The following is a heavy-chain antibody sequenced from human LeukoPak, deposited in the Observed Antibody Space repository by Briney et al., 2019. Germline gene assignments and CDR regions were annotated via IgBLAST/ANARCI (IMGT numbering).Heavy chain of an antibody. Sequence: SQTLSLTCTVSGGSISSGGYYWSWIRQHPGKGLEWIGYIYYSGSTYYNPSLKSRVTISVDTSKNQFSLKLSSVTAADTAVCYCARAPSPYYDFWSGYFSFDYWGQGTLVTVSS. D-gene: IGHD3-3*01. CDR2: IYYSGST. V-gene: IGHV4-31*03. CDR1: GGSISSGGYY. J-gene: IGHJ4*02. CDR3: ARAPSPYYDFWSGYFSFDY.